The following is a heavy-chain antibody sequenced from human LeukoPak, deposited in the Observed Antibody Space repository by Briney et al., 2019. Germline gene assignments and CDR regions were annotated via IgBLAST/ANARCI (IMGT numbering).Heavy chain of an antibody. CDR2: ISAYNGNT. V-gene: IGHV1-18*01. CDR3: ARDSLDSGSYLWYFDY. CDR1: GYTFTSYG. J-gene: IGHJ4*02. Sequence: ASVKVSCKASGYTFTSYGISWVRQAPGQGLQWMGWISAYNGNTNYAQKLQGRVTMTTDTSTSTAYMEMRSLRSEDTAVYYCARDSLDSGSYLWYFDYWGQGTLVTVSS. D-gene: IGHD1-26*01.